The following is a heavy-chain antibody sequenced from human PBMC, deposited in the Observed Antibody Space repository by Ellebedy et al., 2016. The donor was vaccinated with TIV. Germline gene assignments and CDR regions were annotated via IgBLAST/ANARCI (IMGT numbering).Heavy chain of an antibody. CDR3: ARGFRYGSGRWPLDH. D-gene: IGHD4-23*01. CDR1: GYTLMSYG. V-gene: IGHV1-18*01. CDR2: VSPYDGNT. J-gene: IGHJ4*02. Sequence: AASVTVSCKASGYTLMSYGICWVRQAPGQGLEWMGWVSPYDGNTNYAQKFQGRVTMTIDTSTSTGYMELRSLRSDDTAVYYCARGFRYGSGRWPLDHWGQGTLVTVSS.